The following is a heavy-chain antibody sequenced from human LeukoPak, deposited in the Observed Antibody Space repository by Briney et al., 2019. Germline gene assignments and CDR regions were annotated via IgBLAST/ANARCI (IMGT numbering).Heavy chain of an antibody. CDR3: ARDQWLLRGGDHDAFDI. D-gene: IGHD6-19*01. CDR2: IFHSGTT. CDR1: GGSISSTHW. J-gene: IGHJ3*02. Sequence: PSGTLSLTCAVSGGSISSTHWWSWVRQPPGKGVEWIGEIFHSGTTNYNPSLKSRVTISIDKSKNQFFLKLSSVTAADTAVYYCARDQWLLRGGDHDAFDIWGQGTMVTVSS. V-gene: IGHV4-4*02.